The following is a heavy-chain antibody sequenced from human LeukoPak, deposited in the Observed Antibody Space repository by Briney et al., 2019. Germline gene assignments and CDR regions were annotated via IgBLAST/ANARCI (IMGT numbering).Heavy chain of an antibody. CDR1: GYSISSGYH. CDR3: ARLVVISSSSWYGYYYYMDV. J-gene: IGHJ6*03. D-gene: IGHD6-13*01. V-gene: IGHV4-38-2*02. CDR2: IYHSGST. Sequence: SETLSLTCTVSGYSISSGYHWGWIRQPPGNGLEWIGSIYHSGSTYYNPSLKSRVTISVDTSKNQFSLKLSSVTAADTAVYYCARLVVISSSSWYGYYYYMDVWGKGTTVTISS.